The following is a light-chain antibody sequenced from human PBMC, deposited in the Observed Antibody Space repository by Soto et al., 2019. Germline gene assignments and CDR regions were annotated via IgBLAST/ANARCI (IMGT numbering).Light chain of an antibody. CDR2: EVS. CDR1: SSDVGGYNY. CDR3: SSYTSSSTLYV. V-gene: IGLV2-14*01. Sequence: QAASVSGSPGQSITISCTGTSSDVGGYNYVSWYRQHPGKAPKLMIYEVSNRPSGFSNRFSGSKSGNTASLTISGLRAEDEADYYCSSYTSSSTLYVFGTGTKVTVL. J-gene: IGLJ1*01.